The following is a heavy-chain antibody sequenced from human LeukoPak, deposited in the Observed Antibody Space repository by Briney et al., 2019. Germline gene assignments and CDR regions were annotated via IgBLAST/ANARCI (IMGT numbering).Heavy chain of an antibody. V-gene: IGHV4-59*08. Sequence: SETLSLTCTVSGGSISSYYWSWIRQPPGKGLEWIGYIYYSVGTNYNPSLKRRVTISVDTTKSQSSLKLSSVTAADKAVYYCARSPDYYDSSGYSGISDYWGQGTLVTVSS. CDR3: ARSPDYYDSSGYSGISDY. J-gene: IGHJ4*02. CDR1: GGSISSYY. CDR2: IYYSVGT. D-gene: IGHD3-22*01.